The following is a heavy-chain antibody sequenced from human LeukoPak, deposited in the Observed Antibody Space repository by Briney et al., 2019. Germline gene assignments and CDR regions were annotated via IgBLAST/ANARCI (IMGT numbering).Heavy chain of an antibody. J-gene: IGHJ3*02. V-gene: IGHV5-51*01. CDR1: GYSFTSYW. Sequence: GESLKISCKGSGYSFTSYWIAWVRQMPGKGLEWMGIIYPGDSDTRYSPSFQGQVTISADKSISTAYLQWSSLKASDTAMYYCASPAVVVTAISGGGDAFDIWGQGTMVTVSS. D-gene: IGHD2-21*02. CDR3: ASPAVVVTAISGGGDAFDI. CDR2: IYPGDSDT.